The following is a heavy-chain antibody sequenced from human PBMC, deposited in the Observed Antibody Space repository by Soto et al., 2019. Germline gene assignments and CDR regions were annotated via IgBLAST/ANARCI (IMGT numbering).Heavy chain of an antibody. CDR3: ARGEVLSFGELLDGMDV. D-gene: IGHD3-10*01. Sequence: ASETLSLTCTVSGGSISSYYWSWIRQPPGKGLEWIGYIYYSGSTNYNPSLKSRVTISVDTSKNQFSLKLSSVTAADTAVYYCARGEVLSFGELLDGMDVWGQGTTVTGSS. J-gene: IGHJ6*02. CDR1: GGSISSYY. V-gene: IGHV4-59*01. CDR2: IYYSGST.